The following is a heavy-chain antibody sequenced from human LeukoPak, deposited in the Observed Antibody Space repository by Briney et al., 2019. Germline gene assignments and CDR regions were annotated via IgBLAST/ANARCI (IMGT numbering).Heavy chain of an antibody. CDR2: ISYDGSNK. Sequence: PGGSLRLSCAASGFTFSSYGMHWVRQAPGRGLEWVALISYDGSNKYYADSVKGRFTISRDNSKNTLYLQMNSLRPEDTAVYYCAKDRSYYDSGGFRNFDYWGQGTLVTVSS. CDR3: AKDRSYYDSGGFRNFDY. J-gene: IGHJ4*02. D-gene: IGHD3-22*01. CDR1: GFTFSSYG. V-gene: IGHV3-30*18.